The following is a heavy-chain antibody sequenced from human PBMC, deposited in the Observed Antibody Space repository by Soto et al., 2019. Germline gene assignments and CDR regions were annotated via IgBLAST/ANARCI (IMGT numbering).Heavy chain of an antibody. CDR2: ISGSGGST. D-gene: IGHD3-10*01. J-gene: IGHJ3*02. V-gene: IGHV3-23*01. CDR3: AKGMVRGPQYTPDAFDI. CDR1: GFTFSSYA. Sequence: GGSLRLSCAASGFTFSSYAMSWVRQAPGKGLEWVSAISGSGGSTYYADSVKGRFTISRDNSKNTLYLQMNSLRAEDTAVYYCAKGMVRGPQYTPDAFDIWGQGTMVTVSS.